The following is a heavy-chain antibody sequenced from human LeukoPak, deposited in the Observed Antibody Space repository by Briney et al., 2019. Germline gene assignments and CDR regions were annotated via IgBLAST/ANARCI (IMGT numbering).Heavy chain of an antibody. J-gene: IGHJ4*02. CDR1: GGSISSGDYY. CDR3: ARKTGNDYGDYPLEDY. D-gene: IGHD4-17*01. V-gene: IGHV4-30-4*01. Sequence: SETLSLTCTVSGGSISSGDYYWSWIRQPPGKGLEWIGYIYYSGSTYYNPSLKSRVTISVDTSKNQFSLKLSSVTAADTAVYYCARKTGNDYGDYPLEDYWGQGTLVTVSS. CDR2: IYYSGST.